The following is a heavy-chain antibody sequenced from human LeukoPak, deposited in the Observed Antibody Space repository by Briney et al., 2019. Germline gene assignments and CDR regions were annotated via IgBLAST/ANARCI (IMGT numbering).Heavy chain of an antibody. D-gene: IGHD6-19*01. V-gene: IGHV3-7*01. Sequence: GGSLRLSCAASGFTFSSYWMSWVRQAPGKGLEWVANIRKDGTEKKYVDSVKGRFTISRDNAKNSLYLQMNSLRAEDTALYYCAREGGSGWYSGWFDPWGQGTLVTVSS. J-gene: IGHJ5*02. CDR2: IRKDGTEK. CDR3: AREGGSGWYSGWFDP. CDR1: GFTFSSYW.